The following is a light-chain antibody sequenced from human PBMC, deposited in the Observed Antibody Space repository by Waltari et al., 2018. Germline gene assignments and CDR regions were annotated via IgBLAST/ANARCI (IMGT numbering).Light chain of an antibody. CDR3: QAWDRTAVV. CDR2: QDK. CDR1: DLGRKY. V-gene: IGLV3-1*01. J-gene: IGLJ3*02. Sequence: SYELTQPPSVSLSPGQTASITCSGADLGRKYASWYQQKPGQSPVLVIYQDKKRPSGIPERFSASKSGNTATLTISGTQAMDEADYYCQAWDRTAVVFGGGTKLTVL.